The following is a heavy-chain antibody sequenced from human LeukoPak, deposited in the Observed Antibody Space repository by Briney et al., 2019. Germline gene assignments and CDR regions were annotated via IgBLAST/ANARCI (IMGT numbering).Heavy chain of an antibody. V-gene: IGHV4-30-2*01. CDR3: AREVGIAARPFDY. Sequence: PSETLSLTCAVSGGSISSGGYSWSWIRQPPGKGLEWIGYIYHSGSTYYNPSLKSRVTISVDTSKNQFSLKLSSVTAADTAVYYCAREVGIAARPFDYWGQGTLVTVSS. J-gene: IGHJ4*02. D-gene: IGHD6-6*01. CDR1: GGSISSGGYS. CDR2: IYHSGST.